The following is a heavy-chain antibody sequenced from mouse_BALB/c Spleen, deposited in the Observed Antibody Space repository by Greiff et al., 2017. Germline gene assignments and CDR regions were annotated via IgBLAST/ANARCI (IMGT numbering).Heavy chain of an antibody. V-gene: IGHV5-17*02. CDR2: ISSGSSTI. Sequence: EVKLQESGGGLVQPGGSRKLSCAASGFTFSSFGMHWVRQAPEKGLEWVAYISSGSSTIYYADTVKGRFTISRDNPKNTLFLQMTSLRSEDTAMYYCARWLLPYAMDYWGQGTSVTVSS. CDR3: ARWLLPYAMDY. CDR1: GFTFSSFG. D-gene: IGHD2-3*01. J-gene: IGHJ4*01.